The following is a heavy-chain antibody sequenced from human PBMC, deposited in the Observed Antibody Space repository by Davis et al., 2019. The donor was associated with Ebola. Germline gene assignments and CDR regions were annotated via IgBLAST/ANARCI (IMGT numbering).Heavy chain of an antibody. CDR3: ARDGSGFDY. Sequence: PSETLSLTCTVSGGSISSYYWSWIRQPPGKGLEWIGYIYYSGSTNYNPSLKSRVTISVDTSKNQFSLKLGSVTAADTAVYYCARDGSGFDYWGQGTLVTVSS. CDR1: GGSISSYY. V-gene: IGHV4-59*01. J-gene: IGHJ4*02. CDR2: IYYSGST. D-gene: IGHD3-3*01.